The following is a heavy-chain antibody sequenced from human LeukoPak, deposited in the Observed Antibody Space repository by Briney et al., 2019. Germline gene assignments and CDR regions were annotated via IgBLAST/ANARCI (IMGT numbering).Heavy chain of an antibody. Sequence: GGSLRLSCAASGFMFSSYEMNWVRQAPGKGLEWVSYIRSRGGTIYYADSVKGRFTISRDNAKNSLYLQMNSLRAEDTAVYYYAELGITMIGGVWGKGTTVTISS. J-gene: IGHJ6*04. CDR1: GFMFSSYE. D-gene: IGHD3-10*02. CDR3: AELGITMIGGV. CDR2: IRSRGGTI. V-gene: IGHV3-48*03.